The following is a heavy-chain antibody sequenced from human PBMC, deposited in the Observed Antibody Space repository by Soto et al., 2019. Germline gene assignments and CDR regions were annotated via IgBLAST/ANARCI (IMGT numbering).Heavy chain of an antibody. CDR2: INHSGST. Sequence: SETLSLTCAVYGGSFSGYYWSWIRQPPGKGLEWIGEINHSGSTNYNPSLKSRVTISVDTSKNQFSLKLTSVTAADTAVYYCARIGSGYYNYYFGMDVWGQGTPVTVS. V-gene: IGHV4-34*01. J-gene: IGHJ6*02. CDR3: ARIGSGYYNYYFGMDV. D-gene: IGHD3-3*01. CDR1: GGSFSGYY.